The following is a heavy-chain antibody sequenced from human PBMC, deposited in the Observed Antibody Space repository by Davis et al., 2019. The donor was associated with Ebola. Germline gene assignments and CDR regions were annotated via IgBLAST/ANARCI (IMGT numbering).Heavy chain of an antibody. CDR1: GGSFSGYY. V-gene: IGHV4-34*01. CDR2: INHSGST. J-gene: IGHJ5*02. Sequence: PSETLSLTCAVYGGSFSGYYWSWIRQPPGKGLEWIGEINHSGSTNYNPSLKSRVTISVDTSKNQFSLKLSSVTAADTAVYYCARSGIGYSGYDLGWFSWFDPWGQGTLVTVSS. D-gene: IGHD5-12*01. CDR3: ARSGIGYSGYDLGWFSWFDP.